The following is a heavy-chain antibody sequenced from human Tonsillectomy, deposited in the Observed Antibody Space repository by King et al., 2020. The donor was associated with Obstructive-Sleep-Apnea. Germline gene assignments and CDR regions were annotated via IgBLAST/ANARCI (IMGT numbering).Heavy chain of an antibody. J-gene: IGHJ6*02. D-gene: IGHD4-17*01. CDR1: GFTFSSYA. V-gene: IGHV3-30-3*01. Sequence: QLVQSGGGVVQPGRSLRLSRAASGFTFSSYAMHWVRQAPGKGLEWVAVISYDGSNKYYADSVKGRFTISRDNSKNTLYLQMNSLRAEDTAVYYCARDATTVTPYYYYGMDVWGQGTTVTVSS. CDR3: ARDATTVTPYYYYGMDV. CDR2: ISYDGSNK.